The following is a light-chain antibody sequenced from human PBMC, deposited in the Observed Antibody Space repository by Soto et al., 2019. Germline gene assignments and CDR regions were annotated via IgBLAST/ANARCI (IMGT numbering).Light chain of an antibody. J-gene: IGKJ5*01. V-gene: IGKV3D-15*01. Sequence: ERATLSCRASQSVSSNLAWYQQKPGQAPRLLIYGASTRATGIPARFSGSGSGTEFTLTISSLQSEDFGVYYCQQYKNWPPITFGQGTRLEIK. CDR3: QQYKNWPPIT. CDR2: GAS. CDR1: QSVSSN.